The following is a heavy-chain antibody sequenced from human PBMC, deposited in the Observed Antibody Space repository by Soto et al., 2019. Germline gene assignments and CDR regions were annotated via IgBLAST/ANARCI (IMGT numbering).Heavy chain of an antibody. V-gene: IGHV6-1*01. J-gene: IGHJ5*02. CDR2: TYYRSKWYN. CDR1: GDSVSSNSAA. CDR3: AREIAARPGAGGWFDP. D-gene: IGHD6-6*01. Sequence: SQTLSLTCAISGDSVSSNSAAWNWIRQSPSRGLEWLGRTYYRSKWYNDYSVSVKSRITINPDTSKNQFSLQLNSVTPEDTAVYYCAREIAARPGAGGWFDPWGQGTLVTV.